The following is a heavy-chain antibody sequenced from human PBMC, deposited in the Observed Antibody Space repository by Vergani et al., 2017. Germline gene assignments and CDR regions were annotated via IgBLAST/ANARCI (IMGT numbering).Heavy chain of an antibody. J-gene: IGHJ4*02. V-gene: IGHV4-59*02. CDR2: VSFRGDT. CDR3: TRSRISCDAGSPDY. Sequence: QVKLQESGPGLVKPSETLSLICTVSGASVNSYYWSWIRQPPGKGLEWIGYVSFRGDTLYHPAVKGRLTISLNTSSNLFSLYLTSVTAADTAVYYCTRSRISCDAGSPDYWGQGTRVTVSS. CDR1: GASVNSYY. D-gene: IGHD1-14*01.